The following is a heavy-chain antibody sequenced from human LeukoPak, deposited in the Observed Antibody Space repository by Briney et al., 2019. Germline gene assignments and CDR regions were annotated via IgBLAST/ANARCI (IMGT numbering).Heavy chain of an antibody. J-gene: IGHJ4*02. CDR2: ICGSGGIT. Sequence: GGSLRLSCAASGFTFSSYTMSWVRQAPGKGLEWVSTICGSGGITYYADSVKGRFTISRDNSRNTLYLQMNSLRAEDTAVYYCAKDRELYQWGQGTLVTVSS. V-gene: IGHV3-23*01. CDR3: AKDRELYQ. CDR1: GFTFSSYT. D-gene: IGHD1-26*01.